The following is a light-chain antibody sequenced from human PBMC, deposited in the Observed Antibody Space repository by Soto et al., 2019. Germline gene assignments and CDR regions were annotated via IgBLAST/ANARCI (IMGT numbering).Light chain of an antibody. V-gene: IGKV3-11*01. Sequence: EIVLTQSPATLSLSPGERAPLSCRASQSVSSYLAWYQQKPGQAPRLLIYDASNRATGIPARFSGSGSGTDLTITIRSLEPEDCAVYYCQQRSNWPITFGQGTRLEIK. CDR3: QQRSNWPIT. J-gene: IGKJ5*01. CDR2: DAS. CDR1: QSVSSY.